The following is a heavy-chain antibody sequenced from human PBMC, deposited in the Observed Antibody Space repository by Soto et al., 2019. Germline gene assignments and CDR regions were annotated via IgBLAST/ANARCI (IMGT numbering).Heavy chain of an antibody. CDR2: ISGSGGST. V-gene: IGHV3-23*01. CDR1: GFTFISHA. D-gene: IGHD5-12*01. CDR3: EKDLLQWLRFGWFDP. Sequence: GRSMRLSSRVSGFTFISHAISWVSQNQGKGLEWVSAISGSGGSTYYADSVKGRFTISRDNSKNTLYLQMNSLRAEDTAVYFCEKDLLQWLRFGWFDPWGQGTLVTVSS. J-gene: IGHJ5*02.